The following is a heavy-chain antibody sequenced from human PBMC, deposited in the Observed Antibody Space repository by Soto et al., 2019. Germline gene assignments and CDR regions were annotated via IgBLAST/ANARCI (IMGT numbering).Heavy chain of an antibody. CDR2: IIPIFGTA. CDR3: ARDGVSGGSGIFYFFDY. J-gene: IGHJ4*02. V-gene: IGHV1-69*01. D-gene: IGHD3-10*01. Sequence: QVQLVQSGAEVKKPGSSVKVSCKASGGTFSSYAISWVRQAPGQGLEWMGGIIPIFGTANYAQKFQGRVTITADESTSTAYMELSSLRSADTAVYYCARDGVSGGSGIFYFFDYWGQGTLVTVSS. CDR1: GGTFSSYA.